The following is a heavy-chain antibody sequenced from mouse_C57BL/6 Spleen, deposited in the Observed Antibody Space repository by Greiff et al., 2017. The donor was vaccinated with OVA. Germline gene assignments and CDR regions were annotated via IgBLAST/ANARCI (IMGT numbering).Heavy chain of an antibody. Sequence: VKLQESGAELARPGASVKLSCKASGYTFTSYGISWVKQRPGQGLEWIGEIYPRSGNTYYNEKFKGKATLTADKSSSTAYMELRSLTSEDSAVYFGAGDYDYDEGAMDYWGQGTSVTVSS. J-gene: IGHJ4*01. D-gene: IGHD2-4*01. V-gene: IGHV1-81*01. CDR1: GYTFTSYG. CDR2: IYPRSGNT. CDR3: AGDYDYDEGAMDY.